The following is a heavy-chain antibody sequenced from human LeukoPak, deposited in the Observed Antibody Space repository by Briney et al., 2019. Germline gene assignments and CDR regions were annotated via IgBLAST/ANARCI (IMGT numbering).Heavy chain of an antibody. CDR2: IKQDGSEK. CDR1: GFTFSSYW. Sequence: PGGSLRLSCAASGFTFSSYWMSWVRQAPGKGLEWVANIKQDGSEKYYVDSVKGRFTISRDNSKNTLYLQMNSLRAEDTAVYYCAKARPYSSSRDFGYYYYGMDVWGQGTTVTVSS. D-gene: IGHD6-6*01. J-gene: IGHJ6*02. V-gene: IGHV3-7*01. CDR3: AKARPYSSSRDFGYYYYGMDV.